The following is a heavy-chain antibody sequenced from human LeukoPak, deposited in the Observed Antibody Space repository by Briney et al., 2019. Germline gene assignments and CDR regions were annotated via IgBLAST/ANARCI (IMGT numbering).Heavy chain of an antibody. CDR2: ISGDGGST. CDR3: AEGDYDFWSGYYSRVDY. V-gene: IGHV3-43*02. CDR1: GFTFDDYA. J-gene: IGHJ4*02. Sequence: GGSLRLSCAASGFTFDDYAMHWVRQAPGKGLEWVSLISGDGGSTYYADSAKGRFTISRDNSKNSLYLQMNSLRTEDTALYYCAEGDYDFWSGYYSRVDYWGQGTLVTVSS. D-gene: IGHD3-3*01.